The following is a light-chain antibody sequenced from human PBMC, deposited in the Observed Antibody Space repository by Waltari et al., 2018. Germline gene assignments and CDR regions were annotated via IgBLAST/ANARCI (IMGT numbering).Light chain of an antibody. CDR1: QSISSW. V-gene: IGKV1-5*03. Sequence: TQSPSTLSAAVGDRVTITCRASQSISSWLAWYQQKPGNAPKLLIYEESNLQSGVPSRFSGSGSGTEFTLTISSLQPDDFATYFCQHYKNYPRTFGQGTKVEIK. J-gene: IGKJ1*01. CDR3: QHYKNYPRT. CDR2: EES.